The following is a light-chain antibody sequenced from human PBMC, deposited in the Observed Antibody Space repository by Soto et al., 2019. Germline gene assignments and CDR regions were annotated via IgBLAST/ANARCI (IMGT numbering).Light chain of an antibody. CDR2: MVS. J-gene: IGLJ1*01. CDR3: TSPTPGSLYV. CDR1: SSDVGNYNY. Sequence: ALTQPASVSGSPGQSITISCTGTSSDVGNYNYVSWYQQYPGRVPKLLIYMVSNRASGVSNRFSGSKSGNTASLTISGLQAEDEADYFCTSPTPGSLYVFGNGTKVTVL. V-gene: IGLV2-14*01.